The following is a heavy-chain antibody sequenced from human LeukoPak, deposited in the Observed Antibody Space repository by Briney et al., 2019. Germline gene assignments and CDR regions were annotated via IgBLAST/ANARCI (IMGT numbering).Heavy chain of an antibody. V-gene: IGHV1-2*02. Sequence: ASVKVSCKASGYTFTDYYMHWVRQAPGQGLEWMGWINPNSGGTDYAQKFQGRVTMTWDTSISTAYMELSSLRSDDTAVYYCASSRGHYYYDSSGYGDYWGQGTLVTVSS. J-gene: IGHJ4*02. CDR2: INPNSGGT. CDR1: GYTFTDYY. CDR3: ASSRGHYYYDSSGYGDY. D-gene: IGHD3-22*01.